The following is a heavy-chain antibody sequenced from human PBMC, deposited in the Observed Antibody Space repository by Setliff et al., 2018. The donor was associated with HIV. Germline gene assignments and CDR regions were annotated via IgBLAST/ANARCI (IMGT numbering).Heavy chain of an antibody. CDR1: GFSVTSYV. CDR3: ARWGSGSYERVFDY. V-gene: IGHV3-30*04. CDR2: IYFDTNNE. Sequence: PGGSLRLSCAASGFSVTSYVMHWVRQAPGKGLDWVGVIYFDTNNELHADSVKGRFSISRDKSKNTLYLQMNSLRVEDTAVYFCARWGSGSYERVFDYWGQGRLVTVSS. J-gene: IGHJ4*02. D-gene: IGHD1-26*01.